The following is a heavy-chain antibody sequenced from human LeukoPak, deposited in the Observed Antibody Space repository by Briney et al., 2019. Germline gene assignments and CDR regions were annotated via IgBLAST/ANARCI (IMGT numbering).Heavy chain of an antibody. CDR2: ISWDGGST. V-gene: IGHV3-43*01. CDR1: GFTFDDYT. D-gene: IGHD5-18*01. J-gene: IGHJ4*02. Sequence: GGSLRLSCAASGFTFDDYTMHWVRQAPGKGLEWVSLISWDGGSTYYADSVKGRFTISRDNSKNSLYLQMNSLRTEDTALYYCAKDKGHTAILLDWGQGTLVTVSS. CDR3: AKDKGHTAILLD.